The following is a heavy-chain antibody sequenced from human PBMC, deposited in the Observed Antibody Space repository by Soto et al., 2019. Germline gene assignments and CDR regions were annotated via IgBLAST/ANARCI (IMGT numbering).Heavy chain of an antibody. J-gene: IGHJ5*02. CDR2: VNHSGEA. V-gene: IGHV4-34*01. CDR1: GGSFRNYY. Sequence: SETLRLTSGGYGGSFRNYYWIWGRQPPGKGLEWIGEVNHSGEATYNPSLQSRVTISLDTSNNHFSLKMTSLTAADTALYFCTRAALVQRAWLDTLGQGTQVT. D-gene: IGHD6-13*01. CDR3: TRAALVQRAWLDT.